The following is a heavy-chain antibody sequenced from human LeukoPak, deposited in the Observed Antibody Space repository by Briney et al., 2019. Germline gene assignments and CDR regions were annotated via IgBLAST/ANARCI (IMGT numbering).Heavy chain of an antibody. Sequence: PSETLSLTCTVSGGSISSSSYYWGWIRQPPGKGLEWIGSIYYSGSTYYNPSLKSRVTISIDNSKNHFSLKLNSVTAADTAVYFCARLGINIIGGRGYYYMDVWGKGTTVIVSS. CDR3: ARLGINIIGGRGYYYMDV. CDR2: IYYSGST. J-gene: IGHJ6*03. CDR1: GGSISSSSYY. D-gene: IGHD3-16*01. V-gene: IGHV4-39*07.